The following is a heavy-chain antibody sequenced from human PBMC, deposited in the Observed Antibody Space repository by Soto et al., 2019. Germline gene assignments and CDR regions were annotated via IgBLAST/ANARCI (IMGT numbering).Heavy chain of an antibody. D-gene: IGHD1-26*01. J-gene: IGHJ5*02. CDR1: GGSISSSSYY. CDR2: IYYSGST. CDR3: ARVWEGYWFDP. Sequence: PSETLSLTCTVSGGSISSSSYYWGWIRQPPGKGLEWIGSIYYSGSTYYNPSLKSRVTISVDTSKNQFSLKLSSVTAADTAVYYCARVWEGYWFDPWGQGTLVTVSS. V-gene: IGHV4-39*01.